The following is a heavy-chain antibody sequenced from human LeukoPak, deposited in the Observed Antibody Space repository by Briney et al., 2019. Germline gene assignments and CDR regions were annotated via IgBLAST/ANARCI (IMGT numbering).Heavy chain of an antibody. Sequence: SGGSLRLSCAASGFTFSSYAMSWVRQAPGKGLEWVSAISGSGGSTYYADSVKGRFTISRDNSKNTLYLQMNSLRAEDTAVYYCAKFRSGYYAFDIWGRGTMVTVSS. D-gene: IGHD3-22*01. V-gene: IGHV3-23*01. CDR2: ISGSGGST. CDR3: AKFRSGYYAFDI. CDR1: GFTFSSYA. J-gene: IGHJ3*02.